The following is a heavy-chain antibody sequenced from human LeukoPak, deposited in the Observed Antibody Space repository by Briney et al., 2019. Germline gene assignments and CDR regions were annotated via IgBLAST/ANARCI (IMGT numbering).Heavy chain of an antibody. V-gene: IGHV3-23*01. Sequence: GGSLRLSCAASGFTFSSYAMSWVRQAPGKGLEWVSAISGSGGSTYYADSVKGRFTISRDNSKDTLYLQMNSLRAEDTAVYYCAKAVQRVAATGWDYWGQGTLVTVSS. CDR1: GFTFSSYA. D-gene: IGHD2-15*01. J-gene: IGHJ4*02. CDR3: AKAVQRVAATGWDY. CDR2: ISGSGGST.